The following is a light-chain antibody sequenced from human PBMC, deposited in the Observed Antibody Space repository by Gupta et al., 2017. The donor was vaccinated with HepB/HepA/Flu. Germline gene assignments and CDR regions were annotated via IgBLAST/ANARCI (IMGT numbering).Light chain of an antibody. CDR1: HSVFYRSNNKNY. CDR2: WAS. J-gene: IGKJ1*01. V-gene: IGKV4-1*01. CDR3: QEEVSTPRT. Sequence: DIVMTQSPDSLALSLGERATINCKSGHSVFYRSNNKNYLAWYQHNPGQPPKLLIYWASTRESEVPDQFSDSEPGTDFTLTINNLQAEDVALYYSQEEVSTPRTFGQGTKVEIK.